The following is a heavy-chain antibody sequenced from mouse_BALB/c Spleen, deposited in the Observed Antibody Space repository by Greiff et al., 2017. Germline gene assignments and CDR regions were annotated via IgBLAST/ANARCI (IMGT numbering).Heavy chain of an antibody. CDR1: GYTFTSYT. Sequence: VQLQQSAAELARPGASVKMSCKASGYTFTSYTMHWVKQRPGQGLEWIGYINPSSGYTEYNQKFKDKTTLTADKSSSTAYMQLSSLTSEDSAVYYCARRGTGTTLAYWGQGTLVTVSA. V-gene: IGHV1-4*02. D-gene: IGHD4-1*01. J-gene: IGHJ3*01. CDR3: ARRGTGTTLAY. CDR2: INPSSGYT.